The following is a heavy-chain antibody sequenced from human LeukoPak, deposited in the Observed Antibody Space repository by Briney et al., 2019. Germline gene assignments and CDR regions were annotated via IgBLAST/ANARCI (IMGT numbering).Heavy chain of an antibody. CDR3: ARGGYYDSSGYYPGGDY. CDR1: GGSISSGGYY. CDR2: IYYSGST. Sequence: SETLSLTCTVSGGSISSGGYYWRCVSRHPGKGLECIGYIYYSGSTYYNPSLKSRVTISVETSKNQFSLKLSSVTAADTAVYYCARGGYYDSSGYYPGGDYWGQGTLVTVSS. V-gene: IGHV4-31*03. J-gene: IGHJ4*02. D-gene: IGHD3-22*01.